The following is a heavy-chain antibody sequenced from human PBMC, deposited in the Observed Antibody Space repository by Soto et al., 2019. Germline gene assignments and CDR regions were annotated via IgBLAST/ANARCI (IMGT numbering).Heavy chain of an antibody. CDR2: IWSDGTNK. Sequence: GGSLRLSCAASGVTFSTYGMHWVRQAPGKGLEWGALIWSDGTNKYYADSVKGRFTISRDNSKKTLYLQMNSLRAEDTAVYDCVRVSDTYYFDSWGQGNMVTVS. V-gene: IGHV3-33*01. J-gene: IGHJ4*02. CDR1: GVTFSTYG. CDR3: VRVSDTYYFDS.